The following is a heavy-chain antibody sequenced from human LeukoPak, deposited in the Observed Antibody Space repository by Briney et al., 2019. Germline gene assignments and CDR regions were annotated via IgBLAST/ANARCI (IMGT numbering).Heavy chain of an antibody. Sequence: AAVKVTFKASGYTFTSYGISWVRQAPGQGLEWMGWISAYNGNTNYAQKVQGRVTMTTDTSTSTAYMELRSLRSDDTAVYYCAKEGYSSGWYDYYDAFDIWGQGTMVTVSS. CDR3: AKEGYSSGWYDYYDAFDI. V-gene: IGHV1-18*01. CDR1: GYTFTSYG. J-gene: IGHJ3*02. CDR2: ISAYNGNT. D-gene: IGHD6-19*01.